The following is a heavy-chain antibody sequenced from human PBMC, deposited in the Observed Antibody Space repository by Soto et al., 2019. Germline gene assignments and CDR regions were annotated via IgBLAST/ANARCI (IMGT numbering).Heavy chain of an antibody. CDR2: ITTSSSYI. CDR1: GITFSSYS. Sequence: EVQLVESGGGLVKPGGSLRLSCAASGITFSSYSMNWVRQAPGKGLEWVSSITTSSSYIYYADSVKGRFTISRDNAKNSLYLQMNSLRAEDTALYYCARDAVAGDYYYYGMDVWGQGTTVTVSS. J-gene: IGHJ6*02. V-gene: IGHV3-21*01. CDR3: ARDAVAGDYYYYGMDV. D-gene: IGHD6-19*01.